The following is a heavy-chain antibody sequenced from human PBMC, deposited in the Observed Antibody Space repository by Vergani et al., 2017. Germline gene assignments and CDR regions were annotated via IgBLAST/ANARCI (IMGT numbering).Heavy chain of an antibody. CDR2: IRSKAYGGTT. CDR1: GFTFGDYA. Sequence: EVQLVESGGGLVQPGRSLRLSCTASGFTFGDYAMSWVRQAPGKGLEWVGFIRSKAYGGTTEYAASVKGRFTISRDDSKSIAYLQMNSLRAEDTAVYYCARGGELDYWGQGTLVTVSS. D-gene: IGHD3-10*01. V-gene: IGHV3-49*04. CDR3: ARGGELDY. J-gene: IGHJ4*02.